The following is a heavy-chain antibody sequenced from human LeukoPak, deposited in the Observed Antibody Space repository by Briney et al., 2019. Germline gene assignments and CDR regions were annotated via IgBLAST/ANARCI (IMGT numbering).Heavy chain of an antibody. CDR1: GFTFSSYG. Sequence: PGGSLRLSCAASGFTFSSYGMHWVRQPPGKGLEWVSAISGSGDTTYYAASVKGRFTISRDNSKSTLYLQMNSLRAEDTAVYYCAKGPVSGYYQIENWGQGTLVTVSS. CDR2: ISGSGDTT. D-gene: IGHD5-12*01. J-gene: IGHJ4*02. V-gene: IGHV3-23*01. CDR3: AKGPVSGYYQIEN.